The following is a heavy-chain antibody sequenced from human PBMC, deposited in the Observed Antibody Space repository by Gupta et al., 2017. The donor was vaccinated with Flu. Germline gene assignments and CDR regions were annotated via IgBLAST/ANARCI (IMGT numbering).Heavy chain of an antibody. D-gene: IGHD3-22*01. V-gene: IGHV3-33*01. Sequence: QVQLVESGGGVVQPGRSLRLSCAASGFAFSSYGMHWDRQAPGKGLEWVAIIWYDGSNKYYADSVKGRFTISRDNSKNTLYLQMNSLRAEDTAVYYCARDGAGVITDYYFDYWGQGTLVTVSS. CDR3: ARDGAGVITDYYFDY. CDR2: IWYDGSNK. CDR1: GFAFSSYG. J-gene: IGHJ4*02.